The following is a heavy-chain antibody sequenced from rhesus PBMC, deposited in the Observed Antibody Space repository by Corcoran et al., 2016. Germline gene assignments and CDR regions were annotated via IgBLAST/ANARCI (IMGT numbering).Heavy chain of an antibody. CDR2: ISGSGGIP. Sequence: QLQLQESGPGLVKPSETLSLTCAVPGGSISSNWWSWIRQPPGEGLGWIGRISGSGGIPSYNPSLKSRVTISTDPSKNQLSLKLISVTAADTAVYYCASTGGRFDVWGPGVLVTVSS. J-gene: IGHJ5-1*01. CDR1: GGSISSNW. D-gene: IGHD2-39*02. CDR3: ASTGGRFDV. V-gene: IGHV4-173*01.